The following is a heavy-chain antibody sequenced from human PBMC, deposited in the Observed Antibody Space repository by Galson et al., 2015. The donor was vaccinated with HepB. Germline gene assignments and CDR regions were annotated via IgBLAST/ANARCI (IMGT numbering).Heavy chain of an antibody. Sequence: SLTCAVYGGSFSGYYWSWIRQPPGKGLEWIGEINHSGSTNYNPSLKSRVTISVDTSKNQFSLKLSSVTAADTAVYYCARGHDFWMNWFDPWGQGTLVTVSS. CDR1: GGSFSGYY. CDR3: ARGHDFWMNWFDP. D-gene: IGHD3-3*01. CDR2: INHSGST. J-gene: IGHJ5*02. V-gene: IGHV4-34*01.